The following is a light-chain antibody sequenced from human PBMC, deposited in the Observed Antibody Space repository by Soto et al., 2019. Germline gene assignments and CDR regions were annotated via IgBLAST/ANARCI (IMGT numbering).Light chain of an antibody. CDR1: QSLGGN. Sequence: EIVMTQSPATLSVSPGERATLSCRASQSLGGNLAWYQQKPGQAPRLLIYATSTRATGIPARFSGSGSGTEFSLTISSLQSEDVAIYYCQQYNKWPPAFTFGPGTKVHIK. V-gene: IGKV3D-15*01. CDR2: ATS. J-gene: IGKJ3*01. CDR3: QQYNKWPPAFT.